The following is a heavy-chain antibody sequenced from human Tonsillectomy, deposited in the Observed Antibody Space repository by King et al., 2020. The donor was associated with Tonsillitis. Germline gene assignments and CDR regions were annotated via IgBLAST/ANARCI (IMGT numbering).Heavy chain of an antibody. J-gene: IGHJ4*02. CDR2: IYYSGTT. CDR1: GGSISSSNYY. Sequence: QLQESGPGLVKPSETLSLTCTVSGGSISSSNYYWGWIRQPPGKGLEWIGSIYYSGTTYYNPSLKSRVTISVDTSKSQFSLKLSSVTAADTAVFYCARHLGASCWRPTLFDYWGRGTLVTVSS. CDR3: ARHLGASCWRPTLFDY. V-gene: IGHV4-39*01. D-gene: IGHD6-19*01.